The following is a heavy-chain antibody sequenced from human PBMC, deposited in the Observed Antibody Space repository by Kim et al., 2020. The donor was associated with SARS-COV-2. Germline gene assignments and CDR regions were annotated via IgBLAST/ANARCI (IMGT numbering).Heavy chain of an antibody. CDR3: VRGQGWVDY. CDR2: INQDGSEK. Sequence: GGSLRLSCAASGFTFSGYWMTWVRQAPGKGPECVANINQDGSEKYYVDSVKGRFTISRYNTENSLYLQMDSLRAEDTAVYYCVRGQGWVDYWGQGTLVTVSS. V-gene: IGHV3-7*01. CDR1: GFTFSGYW. D-gene: IGHD1-26*01. J-gene: IGHJ4*02.